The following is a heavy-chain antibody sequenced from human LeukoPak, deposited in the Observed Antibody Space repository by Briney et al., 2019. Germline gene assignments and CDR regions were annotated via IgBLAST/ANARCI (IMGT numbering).Heavy chain of an antibody. J-gene: IGHJ6*02. CDR3: AREGCSGGSCQNYYYYGMDV. D-gene: IGHD2-15*01. CDR1: GFTFSRYW. V-gene: IGHV3-7*01. CDR2: IKRDGSEK. Sequence: PGGSLRLSCAASGFTFSRYWMSWVRQAPGKGLEWVANIKRDGSEKYYVDSVKGRFTISRDNAKNSLYLQMNSLRAEDTAVYYCAREGCSGGSCQNYYYYGMDVWGQGTTVTVSS.